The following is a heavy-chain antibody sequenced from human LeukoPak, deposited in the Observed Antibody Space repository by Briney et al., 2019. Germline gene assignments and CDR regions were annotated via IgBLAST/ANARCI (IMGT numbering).Heavy chain of an antibody. V-gene: IGHV3-64D*08. CDR3: VKDLIGTYAFDY. D-gene: IGHD1-26*01. Sequence: GSLRLSCSASGFTFSNFIMHWVRQAPGKGLEYVSSISADGGSTFYADSVKGRFTVSRDNSMNTLYLQMSSLRVEDTAVYYCVKDLIGTYAFDYWGQGTLITVSS. CDR2: ISADGGST. J-gene: IGHJ4*02. CDR1: GFTFSNFI.